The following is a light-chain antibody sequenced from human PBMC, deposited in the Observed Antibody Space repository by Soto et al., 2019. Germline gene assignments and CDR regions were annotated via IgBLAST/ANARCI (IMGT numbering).Light chain of an antibody. CDR2: EAN. V-gene: IGLV2-23*01. CDR1: SSDVGVYDL. J-gene: IGLJ1*01. CDR3: CSYADIYV. Sequence: QSVLTQPASMSGSPGQSITISCTGTSSDVGVYDLVSWYQQHPGKPPKLIIYEANKRPSGVSDRFSGSKSANSASLTVSGLQAEDEADYYCCSYADIYVFGTGTKLTVL.